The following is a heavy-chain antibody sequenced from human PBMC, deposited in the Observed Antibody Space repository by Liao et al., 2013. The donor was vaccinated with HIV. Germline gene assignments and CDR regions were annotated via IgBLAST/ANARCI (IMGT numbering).Heavy chain of an antibody. CDR1: SGTISSSSYY. V-gene: IGHV4-39*07. CDR3: ARSVGLYCSSTRCHPYYFDY. CDR2: IYTSGST. J-gene: IGHJ4*02. Sequence: QVQLQESGPRLVKPSETLSLTCIASSGTISSSSYYWGWIRQPPGKGLEWIGSIYTSGSTNYNPSLKSRVTMSVDTSKNQFSLKLSSVTAADTAVYYCARSVGLYCSSTRCHPYYFDYWGQGTLVTVSS. D-gene: IGHD2-2*01.